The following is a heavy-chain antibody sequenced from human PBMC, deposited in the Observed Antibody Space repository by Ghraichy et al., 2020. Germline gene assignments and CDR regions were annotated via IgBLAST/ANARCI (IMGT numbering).Heavy chain of an antibody. CDR1: GGSISSSSYY. D-gene: IGHD4-11*01. V-gene: IGHV4-39*01. CDR2: IYYSGST. J-gene: IGHJ6*02. CDR3: ARLETTVTTSGMDV. Sequence: SQTLSLTCTVSGGSISSSSYYWGWIRPPPGKGLEWIGSIYYSGSTYYNPSLKSRVTISVDTSKNQFSLKLSSVTAADTAVYYCARLETTVTTSGMDVWGQVTTVTVSS.